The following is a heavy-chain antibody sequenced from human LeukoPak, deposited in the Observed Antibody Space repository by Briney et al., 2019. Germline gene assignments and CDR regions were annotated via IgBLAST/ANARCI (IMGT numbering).Heavy chain of an antibody. Sequence: GRFLRLSCAASGFTFSSYVMHWVRQSPGKGLEWVGVIWYDGSTKYYADSVKGRFTISRDNSKNTLYLQMNSLRAEDTAVYYCARDASMVRGVMMYYFDYWGQGTLVTVSS. CDR3: ARDASMVRGVMMYYFDY. CDR1: GFTFSSYV. D-gene: IGHD3-10*01. CDR2: IWYDGSTK. J-gene: IGHJ4*02. V-gene: IGHV3-30*19.